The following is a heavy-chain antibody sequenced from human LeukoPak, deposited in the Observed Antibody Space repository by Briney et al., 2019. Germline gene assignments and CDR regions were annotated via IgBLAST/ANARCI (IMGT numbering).Heavy chain of an antibody. V-gene: IGHV4-34*01. CDR2: MNHSGST. J-gene: IGHJ5*02. CDR1: GGSFSGYY. Sequence: SETLSLTCAVYGGSFSGYYWSWIRQPPGKGLEWIGEMNHSGSTNYNPSLKSRLTISVDTSKNQFSLKLSSVTAADTAVYYCARAHNWFDPWGQGTLVTVSS. CDR3: ARAHNWFDP.